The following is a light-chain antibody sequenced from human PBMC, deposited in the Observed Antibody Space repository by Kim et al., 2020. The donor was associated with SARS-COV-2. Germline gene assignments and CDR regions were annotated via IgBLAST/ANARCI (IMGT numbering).Light chain of an antibody. J-gene: IGKJ4*01. CDR1: QSVSTY. V-gene: IGKV3-11*01. Sequence: PGERATLSCRTSQSVSTYLAWYQHKPGQSPRLLIHDASSRATGVPARFSASGSGTDFTLTINSLQPEDCAVYYCQQRSNWPEGLTFGGGTKV. CDR2: DAS. CDR3: QQRSNWPEGLT.